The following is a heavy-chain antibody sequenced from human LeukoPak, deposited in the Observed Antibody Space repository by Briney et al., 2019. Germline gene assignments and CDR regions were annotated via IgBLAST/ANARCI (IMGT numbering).Heavy chain of an antibody. CDR2: ISGSSDAI. CDR1: GFTFSSYS. J-gene: IGHJ4*02. CDR3: ARASPTADNPQDC. D-gene: IGHD4-17*01. Sequence: GGSLRLSCAASGFTFSSYSMNWVRQAPGKGLEWLSYISGSSDAIYYADSVRGRFTVSRDNAENSLFLQMNTLRDEDTAVYYCARASPTADNPQDCWGQGTLVTVSS. V-gene: IGHV3-48*02.